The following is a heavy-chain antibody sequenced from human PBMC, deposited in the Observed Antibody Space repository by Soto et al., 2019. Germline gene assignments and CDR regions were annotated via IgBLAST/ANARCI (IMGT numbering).Heavy chain of an antibody. CDR3: ARGLYGSASWCYYGMDV. D-gene: IGHD3-10*01. Sequence: EVQLVESGGGLIQPGGSLRLSCAASGFTVSGNYLSWVRQAPGKGLEWVSVIYSDGGTDYADSVRGRFTISRDNSKNTLYLQMNSLRAEATAVCYGARGLYGSASWCYYGMDVWGQGTTVTVSS. V-gene: IGHV3-53*01. CDR2: IYSDGGT. CDR1: GFTVSGNY. J-gene: IGHJ6*02.